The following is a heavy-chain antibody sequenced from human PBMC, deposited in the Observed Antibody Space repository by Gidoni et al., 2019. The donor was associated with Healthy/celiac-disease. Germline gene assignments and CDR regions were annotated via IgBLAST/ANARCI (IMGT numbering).Heavy chain of an antibody. V-gene: IGHV3-23*01. D-gene: IGHD7-27*01. CDR2: ISGSGGST. CDR1: GFTFSSYA. CDR3: AKETPANWGYTRIFDY. Sequence: EVQLLESGGGLVQPGGSLRLSCAASGFTFSSYAMSWVRQAPGKGLEWVSAISGSGGSTYYADSVKGRFTISRDNSKNTLYLQMNSLRAEDTAVYYCAKETPANWGYTRIFDYWGQGTLVTVSS. J-gene: IGHJ4*02.